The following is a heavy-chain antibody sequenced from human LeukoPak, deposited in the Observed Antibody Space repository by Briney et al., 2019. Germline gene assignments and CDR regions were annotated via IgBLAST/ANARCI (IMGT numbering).Heavy chain of an antibody. Sequence: PGGSLRLSCAASGFTLSSYSMSWVRQAPGKGLECVASVIFRGGSTYYADSVKGRFTISRDNSKSTLYLEMDSLRADATAVYYYARASAGSNGILDSWGQGTLVTVSS. CDR2: VIFRGGST. CDR1: GFTLSSYS. J-gene: IGHJ5*01. CDR3: ARASAGSNGILDS. V-gene: IGHV3-23*01. D-gene: IGHD6-25*01.